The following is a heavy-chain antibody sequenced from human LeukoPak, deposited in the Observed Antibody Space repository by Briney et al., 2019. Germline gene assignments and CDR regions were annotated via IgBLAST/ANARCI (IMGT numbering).Heavy chain of an antibody. CDR1: GFTFSSYS. J-gene: IGHJ3*02. CDR2: ISSSSSYI. Sequence: PGGSLRLSCAASGFTFSSYSMNWVRQAPGKGLEWVSSISSSSSYIYYADSVKGRFTISRDNAKNSLYLQMNSLRAEDTAVYYCARNGGSAHGAFDIWGHGTMVTVSS. V-gene: IGHV3-21*01. D-gene: IGHD3-10*01. CDR3: ARNGGSAHGAFDI.